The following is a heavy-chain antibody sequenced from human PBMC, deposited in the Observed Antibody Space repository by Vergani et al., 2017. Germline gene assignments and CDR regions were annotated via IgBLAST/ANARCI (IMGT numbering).Heavy chain of an antibody. J-gene: IGHJ4*02. CDR1: GGSISSSSYY. CDR2: IYYSGST. CDR3: ARGHPDGEIDD. D-gene: IGHD4-17*01. Sequence: QLQLQESGPGLVKPSETLSLTCTVSGGSISSSSYYWGWIRQPPGKGLEWIGSIYYSGSTYYNPSLKSRVTISVDTSKNQFTLKLSTVTAADTAVYYCARGHPDGEIDDWGQGTLVTVSS. V-gene: IGHV4-39*07.